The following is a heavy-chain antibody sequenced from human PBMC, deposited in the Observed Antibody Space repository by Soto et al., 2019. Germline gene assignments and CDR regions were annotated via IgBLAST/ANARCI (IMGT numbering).Heavy chain of an antibody. Sequence: GGSLRLSCAASGFTFSDHYMDWVRQAPGKGLEWVGRTRNKANSYTTEYAASVKGRFTISRDDSKNSLYLQMNSLKTEDTAVYYCARAGHYCSGGSCYFGLFDYWGQGTLVTVSS. J-gene: IGHJ4*02. V-gene: IGHV3-72*01. CDR1: GFTFSDHY. CDR3: ARAGHYCSGGSCYFGLFDY. CDR2: TRNKANSYTT. D-gene: IGHD2-15*01.